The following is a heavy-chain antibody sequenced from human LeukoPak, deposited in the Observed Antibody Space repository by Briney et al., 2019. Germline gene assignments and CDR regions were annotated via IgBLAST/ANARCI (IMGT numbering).Heavy chain of an antibody. D-gene: IGHD2/OR15-2a*01. CDR1: GLSLSTRGVG. Sequence: SGPTLVKPTQTLTLTCTLSGLSLSTRGVGVGWIRQPPGKALEWLALVYWNDDERNNPSLRSRLTITKDTSKNQVVLTMTNMDPVDTATYYCARKQLGFPSDIWGQGTMVTVSS. CDR3: ARKQLGFPSDI. J-gene: IGHJ3*02. CDR2: VYWNDDE. V-gene: IGHV2-5*01.